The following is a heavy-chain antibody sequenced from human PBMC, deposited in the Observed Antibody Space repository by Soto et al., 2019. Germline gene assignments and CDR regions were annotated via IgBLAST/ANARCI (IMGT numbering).Heavy chain of an antibody. CDR2: ISGSGGST. V-gene: IGHV3-23*01. J-gene: IGHJ4*02. D-gene: IGHD6-19*01. CDR1: GFTFSSYA. CDR3: AKDGQNPLAVAGDFDY. Sequence: EVQLLESGGGLVQPGGSLRLSCAASGFTFSSYAMSWVRQAPGKGLEWVSAISGSGGSTYYAGSVKGRFTISRDNSRNTLYLQMNSLRAEDTAVYYCAKDGQNPLAVAGDFDYWGQGTLVTVSS.